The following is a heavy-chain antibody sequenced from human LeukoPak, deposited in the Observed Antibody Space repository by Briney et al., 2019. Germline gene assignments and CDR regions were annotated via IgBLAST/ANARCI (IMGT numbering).Heavy chain of an antibody. CDR3: ARDPYYYGSGKYYIKPPDY. J-gene: IGHJ4*02. CDR1: GYTFTSYG. D-gene: IGHD3-10*01. V-gene: IGHV1-18*01. CDR2: ISAYNGNT. Sequence: LEASVKVSCKASGYTFTSYGISWVRQALGQGLGWMGWISAYNGNTDYAQNLQGRVTLTTDTSTRTAYMELRSLRSDDTAVYYCARDPYYYGSGKYYIKPPDYWGQGTLVTVSS.